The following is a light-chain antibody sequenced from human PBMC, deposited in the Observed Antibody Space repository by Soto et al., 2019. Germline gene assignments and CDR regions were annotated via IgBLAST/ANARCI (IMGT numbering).Light chain of an antibody. J-gene: IGKJ4*01. CDR2: DAS. Sequence: IQLTQSPSSLSASVGDRVTITCRAGQDIGSALAWYQQRPGKAPKLLLYDASNLEAGVPSRFSGSGSGTDFTLTLPSLGPEDFAPYYCQQFNGFPLTFGGGTRVQIK. V-gene: IGKV1-13*02. CDR1: QDIGSA. CDR3: QQFNGFPLT.